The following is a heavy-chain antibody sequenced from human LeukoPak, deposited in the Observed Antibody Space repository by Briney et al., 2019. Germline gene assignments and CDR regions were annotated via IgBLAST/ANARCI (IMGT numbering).Heavy chain of an antibody. D-gene: IGHD2-15*01. CDR1: GFTFSSYS. V-gene: IGHV3-21*01. J-gene: IGHJ3*02. CDR2: ISSSSSYI. Sequence: GGSLRLSCAASGFTFSSYSMNWVRQAPGKGLEWVSSISSSSSYIYYADSVKGRFTISRDNAKNSLYLQMNRLRAEDTAVYYCARDLGYCSGGSCPRAAFDIWGQGTMVTVSS. CDR3: ARDLGYCSGGSCPRAAFDI.